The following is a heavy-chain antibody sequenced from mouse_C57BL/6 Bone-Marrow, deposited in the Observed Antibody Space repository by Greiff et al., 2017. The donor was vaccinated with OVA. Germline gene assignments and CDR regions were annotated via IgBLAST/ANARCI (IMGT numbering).Heavy chain of an antibody. D-gene: IGHD2-4*01. V-gene: IGHV2-2*01. Sequence: QVQLQQSGPGLVQPSQCLSITCTVSGFSFTSYGVHWVRQSPGQGLEWLGVIWRGGSTAYNADFISRLSISKDKSKSQVFFKMNSLQADDTAIYYCARWGLYWYFDVWGAGTTVTVSS. CDR1: GFSFTSYG. CDR2: IWRGGST. CDR3: ARWGLYWYFDV. J-gene: IGHJ1*01.